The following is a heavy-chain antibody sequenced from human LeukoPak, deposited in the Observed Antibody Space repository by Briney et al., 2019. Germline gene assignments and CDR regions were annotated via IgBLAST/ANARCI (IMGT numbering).Heavy chain of an antibody. Sequence: PSETLSLTCTVSGGSISSDGYYWSWIREHPGKGLEWIGYIYYSGSTYYNPSLKSRVTISVDTSKNQFSLKLSSVTAADTAVYYCARGASPTYYFDYWGQGTLVTVSS. D-gene: IGHD3-16*01. CDR1: GGSISSDGYY. V-gene: IGHV4-31*03. J-gene: IGHJ4*02. CDR2: IYYSGST. CDR3: ARGASPTYYFDY.